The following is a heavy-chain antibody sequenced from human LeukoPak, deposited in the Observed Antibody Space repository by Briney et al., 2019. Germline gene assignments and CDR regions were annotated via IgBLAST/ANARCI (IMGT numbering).Heavy chain of an antibody. D-gene: IGHD1-20*01. Sequence: SVKVSCKASGYTFTSYGISWVRQAPGQGLEWMGRIIPIFGTANYAQKFQGRVTITTDESTSTAYMELSSLRSEDTAVYYCARDLHNWNGGGYFGYWGQGTLVTVSS. V-gene: IGHV1-69*05. CDR1: GYTFTSYG. CDR2: IIPIFGTA. J-gene: IGHJ4*02. CDR3: ARDLHNWNGGGYFGY.